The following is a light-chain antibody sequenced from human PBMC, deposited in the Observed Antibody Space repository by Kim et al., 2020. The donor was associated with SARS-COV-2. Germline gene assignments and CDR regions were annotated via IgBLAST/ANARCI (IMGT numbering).Light chain of an antibody. CDR1: QSISSW. CDR2: KAS. Sequence: DIQMTQSPSTLSASVGDRVTITCRASQSISSWLAWYQQKPGQDTKLLIYKASTLESGVPSRFSGSRSGTEFTLTISSLQPDDCASYYCEQYSSYSYRFGRGNKLEI. V-gene: IGKV1-5*03. J-gene: IGKJ2*03. CDR3: EQYSSYSYR.